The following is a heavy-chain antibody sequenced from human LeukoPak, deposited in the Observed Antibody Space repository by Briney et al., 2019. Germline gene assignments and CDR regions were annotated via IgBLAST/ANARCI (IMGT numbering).Heavy chain of an antibody. J-gene: IGHJ4*02. CDR2: IHHSGST. V-gene: IGHV4-34*01. Sequence: PSETLSLTCAVYGGSFSGYYWSWIRQPPGKGLEWIGEIHHSGSTNYNPSLKSRVTISVDTSKNQFSLKLSSVTAADTAVYYCARSETPSASFDSWGQGTLLTVSS. CDR1: GGSFSGYY. CDR3: ARSETPSASFDS.